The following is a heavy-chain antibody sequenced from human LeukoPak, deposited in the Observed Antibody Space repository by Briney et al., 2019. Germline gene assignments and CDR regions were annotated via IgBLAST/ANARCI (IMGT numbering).Heavy chain of an antibody. CDR1: GGSISSYY. CDR3: AGDGYNDYY. V-gene: IGHV4-59*01. J-gene: IGHJ4*02. CDR2: IYYSGST. D-gene: IGHD5-24*01. Sequence: SETLSLTCTVSGGSISSYYWSWIRQPPGKGLEWIGYIYYSGSTNYNPSLKSRVTISVDTSKNQLSLKLSSVTAADTAVYYCAGDGYNDYYWGQGTLVTVSS.